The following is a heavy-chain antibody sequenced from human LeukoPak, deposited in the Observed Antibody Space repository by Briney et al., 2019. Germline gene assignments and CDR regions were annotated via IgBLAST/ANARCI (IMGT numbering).Heavy chain of an antibody. J-gene: IGHJ4*02. Sequence: ETLSLTCTVSGGSISSYYWSWIRQPPGKGLEWIGEINHSGSTNYNPSLKSRVTISVDTSKNQFSLKLSSVTAADTAVYYCARGRYYGSGSYYNVLDLDYWGQGTVVTVSS. CDR2: INHSGST. CDR1: GGSISSYY. V-gene: IGHV4-34*01. D-gene: IGHD3-10*01. CDR3: ARGRYYGSGSYYNVLDLDY.